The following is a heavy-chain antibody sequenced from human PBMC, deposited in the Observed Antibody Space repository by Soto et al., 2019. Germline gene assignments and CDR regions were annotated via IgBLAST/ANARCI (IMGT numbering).Heavy chain of an antibody. V-gene: IGHV4-59*01. J-gene: IGHJ4*02. D-gene: IGHD3-22*01. Sequence: QVQLQESGPGLVKPSETLSLTCAVSGDSISSYYCMWIRQPPGKGLESIGYLYYGRSANYNPSLKSRVTLSVEPYTNKCSLTLSSMNAAETDVYYCALRSMAVVPEYWGQGTLVTVSS. CDR3: ALRSMAVVPEY. CDR1: GDSISSYY. CDR2: LYYGRSA.